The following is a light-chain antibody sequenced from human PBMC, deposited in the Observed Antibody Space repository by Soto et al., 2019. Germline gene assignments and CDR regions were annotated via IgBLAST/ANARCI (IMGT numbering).Light chain of an antibody. CDR2: WAS. CDR3: KKYYGNPYT. CDR1: QSVLYSSNNKNY. V-gene: IGKV4-1*01. J-gene: IGKJ2*01. Sequence: DIVMTQSPDSLAVSLGERATINCKSSQSVLYSSNNKNYLAWYQQKPGQPPKLLIYWASTRESGVPDRFSGSGSGTDFNLTISSLQAEDVAVYYIKKYYGNPYTFGQGTKVEIK.